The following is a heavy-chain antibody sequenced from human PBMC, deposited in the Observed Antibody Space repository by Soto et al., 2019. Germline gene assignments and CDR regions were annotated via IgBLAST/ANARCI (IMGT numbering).Heavy chain of an antibody. Sequence: QVQLVESGGGVVQPGRSLRLSCAASGFTFSSYGMHWVRQAPGKGLEWVAVISYDGSNKYYADSVKGRFTISRDNSKNTLYLQMNSLRAEDTAVYYCAKDPRIFLTMVRGVDNWFDPWGQGTLVTVSS. CDR2: ISYDGSNK. D-gene: IGHD3-10*01. V-gene: IGHV3-30*18. J-gene: IGHJ5*02. CDR3: AKDPRIFLTMVRGVDNWFDP. CDR1: GFTFSSYG.